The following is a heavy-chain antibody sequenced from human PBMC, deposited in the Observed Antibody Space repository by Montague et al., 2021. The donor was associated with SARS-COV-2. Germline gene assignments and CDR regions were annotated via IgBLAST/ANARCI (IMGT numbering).Heavy chain of an antibody. V-gene: IGHV4-34*01. CDR2: INHSGST. D-gene: IGHD2-2*01. CDR3: ARVRAVPAAMRIFRLGRSYYGMDV. J-gene: IGHJ6*02. Sequence: SETLSLTCAVYGGSFSGYYWSWIRQPPGKGLEWIGEINHSGSTNYNPSLKSRVTISVDTSKNQLSLKLSSVTAADTAVYYCARVRAVPAAMRIFRLGRSYYGMDVGGQGTTVTVSS. CDR1: GGSFSGYY.